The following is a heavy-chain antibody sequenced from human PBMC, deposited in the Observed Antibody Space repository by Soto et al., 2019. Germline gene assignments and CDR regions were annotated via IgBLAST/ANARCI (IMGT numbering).Heavy chain of an antibody. J-gene: IGHJ4*02. CDR3: ARGHVPGRIFGVVLSALALDY. D-gene: IGHD3-3*01. V-gene: IGHV3-11*01. CDR2: ISSSGSTI. CDR1: GFTFSDYY. Sequence: GGSLRLSCAASGFTFSDYYMSWIRQAPGKGLEWVSYISSSGSTIYYADSVKGRFTISRDNAKNSLYLQMNSLRAEDTAVYYCARGHVPGRIFGVVLSALALDYWGQGTLVTVS.